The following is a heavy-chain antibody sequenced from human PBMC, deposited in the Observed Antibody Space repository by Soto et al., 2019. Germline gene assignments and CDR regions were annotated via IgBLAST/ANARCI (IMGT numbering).Heavy chain of an antibody. Sequence: LSLTCTVSGGSISSCYWSWIRQPAGKGLEWIGRIYTSGSTNYNPSLKSRVTMSVDTSKNQFSLKLSSVTAADTAVYYCARVTDSSSWYAGVDYWGQGTLVTVSS. CDR1: GGSISSCY. CDR3: ARVTDSSSWYAGVDY. V-gene: IGHV4-4*07. D-gene: IGHD6-13*01. J-gene: IGHJ4*02. CDR2: IYTSGST.